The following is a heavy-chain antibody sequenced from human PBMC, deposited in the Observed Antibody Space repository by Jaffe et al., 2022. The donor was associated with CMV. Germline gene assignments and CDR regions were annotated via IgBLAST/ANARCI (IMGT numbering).Heavy chain of an antibody. D-gene: IGHD6-19*01. CDR2: IYWNDDK. CDR3: AHSKWLVHTNWFDP. Sequence: QITLKESGPTLVKPTQTLTLTCTFSGFSLSTSGVGVGWIRQPPGKALEWLALIYWNDDKRYSPSLKSRLTITKDTSKNQVVLTMTNMDPVDTATYYCAHSKWLVHTNWFDPWGQGTLVTVSS. J-gene: IGHJ5*02. V-gene: IGHV2-5*01. CDR1: GFSLSTSGVG.